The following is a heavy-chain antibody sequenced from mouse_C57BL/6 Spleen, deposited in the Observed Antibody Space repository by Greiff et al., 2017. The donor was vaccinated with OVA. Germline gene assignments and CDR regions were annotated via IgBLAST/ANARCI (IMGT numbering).Heavy chain of an antibody. J-gene: IGHJ1*03. CDR3: ARGDYSSSYWYFDV. D-gene: IGHD1-1*01. V-gene: IGHV1-22*01. CDR1: GYTFTDYN. Sequence: EVQLQESGPELVKPGASVKMSCKASGYTFTDYNMHWVKQSHGKSLEWIGYINPNNGGTSYNQKFKGKATLTVNKSSSTAYMELRSLTSEDAAVYDGARGDYSSSYWYFDVWGTGTTVTVSS. CDR2: INPNNGGT.